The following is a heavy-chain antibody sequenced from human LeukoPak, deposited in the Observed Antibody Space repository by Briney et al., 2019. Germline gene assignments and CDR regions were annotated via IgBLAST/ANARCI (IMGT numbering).Heavy chain of an antibody. J-gene: IGHJ5*02. CDR2: ISSSGSTI. V-gene: IGHV3-48*04. D-gene: IGHD2-2*02. CDR3: ARIGGCSSTSCYTYNWFDP. Sequence: GGSLRLSCAASGFTFSSYSMNWVRQAPGKGLEWVSYISSSGSTIYYADSVKGRFTISRDNAKNSLYLQMNSLRAEDTAVYYCARIGGCSSTSCYTYNWFDPWGQGTLVTVSS. CDR1: GFTFSSYS.